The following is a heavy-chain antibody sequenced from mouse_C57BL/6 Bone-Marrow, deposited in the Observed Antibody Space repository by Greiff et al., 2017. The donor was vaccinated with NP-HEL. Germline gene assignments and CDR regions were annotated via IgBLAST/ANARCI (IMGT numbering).Heavy chain of an antibody. CDR1: GFSLTSYG. V-gene: IGHV2-5*01. J-gene: IGHJ2*01. Sequence: QVQLQQSGPGLVQPSQSLSITCTVSGFSLTSYGVHWVRQSPGKGLEWLGVIWRGGSTDYNAAFMSRLSITKDNSKSQVFCKMNSLQADDTARYYCAKNGWLPFFDYWGKGTTLTVSS. D-gene: IGHD2-3*01. CDR3: AKNGWLPFFDY. CDR2: IWRGGST.